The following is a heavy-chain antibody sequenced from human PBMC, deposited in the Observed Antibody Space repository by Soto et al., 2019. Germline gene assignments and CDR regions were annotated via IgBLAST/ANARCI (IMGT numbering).Heavy chain of an antibody. CDR1: GGSISNPDYY. CDR2: INYSGNT. CDR3: ARVFTLTYNWFDP. V-gene: IGHV4-30-4*01. Sequence: SETLSLTXKVSGGSISNPDYYWSWIRQPPGKGLEWIGYINYSGNTYYNPSLKSRVFISVDTSKNQISLRLSSVTAADTAVYYCARVFTLTYNWFDPWGQGTLVTVSS. D-gene: IGHD3-22*01. J-gene: IGHJ5*02.